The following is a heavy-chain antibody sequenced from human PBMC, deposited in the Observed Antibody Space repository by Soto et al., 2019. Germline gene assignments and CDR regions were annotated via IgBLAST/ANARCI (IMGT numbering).Heavy chain of an antibody. Sequence: ASVKVSCKASGGTFTSYDINWVRQATGQGLEWMGWMNPNSGNTGYAQKFQGRVTMTRNTSISTAYMELSSLRSEDTAVYYCAVIARGAVAFNFDYWGQGTLVTVSS. CDR3: AVIARGAVAFNFDY. J-gene: IGHJ4*02. CDR2: MNPNSGNT. CDR1: GGTFTSYD. D-gene: IGHD6-19*01. V-gene: IGHV1-8*01.